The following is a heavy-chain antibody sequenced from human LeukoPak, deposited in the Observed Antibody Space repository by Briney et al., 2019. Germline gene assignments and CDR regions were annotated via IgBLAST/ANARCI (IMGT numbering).Heavy chain of an antibody. CDR1: GGSISSGSYY. D-gene: IGHD6-13*01. CDR3: ARDRQQLVRGDYFDH. Sequence: SETPSLTCTVSGGSISSGSYYWGWIRQPPGKGLEWIGSIYYSGTTYYNPSLKSRVTISVDTSQNQFSLKLSSVTAADTAVYYCARDRQQLVRGDYFDHWGQGTLVTVSS. V-gene: IGHV4-39*07. J-gene: IGHJ4*02. CDR2: IYYSGTT.